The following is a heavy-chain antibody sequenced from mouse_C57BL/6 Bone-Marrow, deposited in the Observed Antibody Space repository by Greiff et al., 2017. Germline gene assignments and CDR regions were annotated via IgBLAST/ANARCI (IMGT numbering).Heavy chain of an antibody. CDR2: IHPNSGST. Sequence: QVQLQQPGAELVKPGASVKLSCKASGYTFTSYWMHWVKQRPGQGLEWIGMIHPNSGSTNYNEKFKSKATLTVDKSSSTAYMQLSSLTSEDSAVXYCARKRAQAYYYAMDYWGQGTSVTVSS. V-gene: IGHV1-64*01. J-gene: IGHJ4*01. CDR1: GYTFTSYW. CDR3: ARKRAQAYYYAMDY. D-gene: IGHD3-2*02.